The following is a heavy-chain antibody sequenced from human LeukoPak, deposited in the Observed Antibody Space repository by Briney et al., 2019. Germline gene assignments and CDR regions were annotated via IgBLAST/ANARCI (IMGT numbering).Heavy chain of an antibody. CDR1: GGSISSTTYH. Sequence: PSETLSLTCTVSGGSISSTTYHWGWMRQPPGKGLEWIGSIYYSGSTYYNSSLKSRVTISVATSKNQFSLKLSSVTAADTAVYYCVRDRGYAYGPFDYWGQGTLVTVSS. CDR2: IYYSGST. V-gene: IGHV4-39*07. J-gene: IGHJ4*02. CDR3: VRDRGYAYGPFDY. D-gene: IGHD5-12*01.